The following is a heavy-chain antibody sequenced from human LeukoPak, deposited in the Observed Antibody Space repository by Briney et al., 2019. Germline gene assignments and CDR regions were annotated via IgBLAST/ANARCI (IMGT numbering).Heavy chain of an antibody. J-gene: IGHJ4*02. CDR2: ISYDGSNK. V-gene: IGHV3-30*04. Sequence: GGSLRLTCAASGFTFSSYAIHWVRQAPGRGLEWVAVISYDGSNKYYADSVKGRFTISRDNSKNTLYLQMNSLRAEDTAVYYCARDKGISSSWAPGDYWGQGTLVTVSS. D-gene: IGHD6-13*01. CDR1: GFTFSSYA. CDR3: ARDKGISSSWAPGDY.